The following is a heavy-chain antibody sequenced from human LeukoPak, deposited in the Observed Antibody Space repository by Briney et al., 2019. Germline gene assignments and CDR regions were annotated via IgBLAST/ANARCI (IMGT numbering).Heavy chain of an antibody. CDR2: MYYSGST. D-gene: IGHD6-19*01. Sequence: SETLSLTCTVSGGSISSSNYYWGWIRQPPGKGLEWIASMYYSGSTFYNPSLKSRVTISVDTSKNQFSLRLSSVTAADTAVYHCASLRSLMTLAGLDSWGQGTLVTVSS. CDR1: GGSISSSNYY. J-gene: IGHJ4*02. V-gene: IGHV4-39*01. CDR3: ASLRSLMTLAGLDS.